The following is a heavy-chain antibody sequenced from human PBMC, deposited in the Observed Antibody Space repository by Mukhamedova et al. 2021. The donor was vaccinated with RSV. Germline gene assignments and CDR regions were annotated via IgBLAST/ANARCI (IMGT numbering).Heavy chain of an antibody. Sequence: IGWVRQTPGKGLEWMGIIYPGDSDTRYSPSFQGQVTISADKSISTAYLQWSSLKASDTAMYYCARPVETAIDYWGHGTLVTVSS. CDR2: IYPGDSDT. D-gene: IGHD5-18*01. CDR3: ARPVETAIDY. J-gene: IGHJ4*01. V-gene: IGHV5-51*01.